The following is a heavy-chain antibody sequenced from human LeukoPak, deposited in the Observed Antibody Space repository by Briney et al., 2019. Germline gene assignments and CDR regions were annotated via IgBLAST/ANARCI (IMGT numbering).Heavy chain of an antibody. D-gene: IGHD3-16*01. V-gene: IGHV4-59*11. CDR3: ARVWGATSSYYYYMDV. CDR1: GGSISSHY. J-gene: IGHJ6*03. CDR2: VDYSGST. Sequence: SETLSLTCTVSGGSISSHYWSWIRQSPGKGLEWIGYVDYSGSTNYNPSLKSRVTISVDTSKNQFSLRLSSVTAAGTAMYYCARVWGATSSYYYYMDVWAKGPRSPSP.